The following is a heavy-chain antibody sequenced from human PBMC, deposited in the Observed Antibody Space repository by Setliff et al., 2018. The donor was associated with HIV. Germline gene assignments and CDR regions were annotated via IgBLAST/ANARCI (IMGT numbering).Heavy chain of an antibody. J-gene: IGHJ4*02. CDR1: GGSISSSSYY. D-gene: IGHD5-12*01. Sequence: PSETLSLTCTVSGGSISSSSYYWGWIRQPQGKGLAWIGSIYYSGSTYYNPSLKSRVTISVDTSKNRFSLKLSSVTAADTAVYYCARHLYGGYTGGFDYWGQGTLVTVSS. CDR3: ARHLYGGYTGGFDY. CDR2: IYYSGST. V-gene: IGHV4-39*01.